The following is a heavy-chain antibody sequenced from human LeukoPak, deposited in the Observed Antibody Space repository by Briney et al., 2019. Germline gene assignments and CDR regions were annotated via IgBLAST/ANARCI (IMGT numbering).Heavy chain of an antibody. D-gene: IGHD3/OR15-3a*01. CDR2: IYYSGNT. Sequence: SETLSLTCTVSGVSINSSNSYWGWIRQPPGKGLEWIGSIYYSGNTYYNASLKSQVSISIDTSKNQFSLRLTSVTAADTAVYYCARQTGSGLFILPGGQGTLVTVSS. J-gene: IGHJ4*02. CDR3: ARQTGSGLFILP. V-gene: IGHV4-39*01. CDR1: GVSINSSNSY.